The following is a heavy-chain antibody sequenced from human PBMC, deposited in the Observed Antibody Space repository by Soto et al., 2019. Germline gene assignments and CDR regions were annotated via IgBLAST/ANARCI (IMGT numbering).Heavy chain of an antibody. CDR3: ASDQTKALSGAYDL. CDR1: GYTFMHYD. CDR2: ISPSTGKA. V-gene: IGHV1-18*01. Sequence: QVQLVQSGADVKKPGASVKLSCKASGYTFMHYDIGWVRQAPGQGPEWLGRISPSTGKADYPQKFQGRVTMTTDTTTTTAYMEKRSLRHDDTAVYFCASDQTKALSGAYDLGGQGIMATVTS. D-gene: IGHD2-15*01. J-gene: IGHJ3*01.